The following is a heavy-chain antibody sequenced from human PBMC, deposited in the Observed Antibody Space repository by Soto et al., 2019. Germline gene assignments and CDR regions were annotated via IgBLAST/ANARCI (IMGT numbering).Heavy chain of an antibody. Sequence: GGSLRLSCAASGFTFSNYWMTWVRQAPGKGLEWVANIKEDGSEKHYVDSVKGRFTISRDNAKNSLYLQMNSLRVEDTAVYYCAKGYYYDSSGYLDYWGQGTLVTVSS. D-gene: IGHD3-22*01. V-gene: IGHV3-7*01. J-gene: IGHJ4*02. CDR2: IKEDGSEK. CDR3: AKGYYYDSSGYLDY. CDR1: GFTFSNYW.